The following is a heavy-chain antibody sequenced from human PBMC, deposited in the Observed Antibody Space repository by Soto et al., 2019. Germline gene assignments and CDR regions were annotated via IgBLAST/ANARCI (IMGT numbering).Heavy chain of an antibody. D-gene: IGHD3-3*01. CDR1: GFTFSSFW. Sequence: EVQLVESGGGLVQPGGSLTLSCAASGFTFSSFWMTWVRQAPGKGLEWVDNIKQDGSAKNYVDSVEGRFTVSRDNAKNSLYLQMNRLRVEDTAVYYCVRSQSAAYHAWGQGTMVIVSS. CDR2: IKQDGSAK. CDR3: VRSQSAAYHA. V-gene: IGHV3-7*01. J-gene: IGHJ3*01.